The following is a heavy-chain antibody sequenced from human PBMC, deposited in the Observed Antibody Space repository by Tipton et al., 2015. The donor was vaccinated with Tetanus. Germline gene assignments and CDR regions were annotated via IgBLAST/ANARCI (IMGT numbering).Heavy chain of an antibody. D-gene: IGHD3-3*01. CDR1: GDSGSRHY. J-gene: IGHJ4*02. CDR3: AHARSRASYWSGPEVRLLGGGDFDS. Sequence: TLSLTCSVSGDSGSRHYWSWIRQPPGKALEWIGDIFYSGNSISNPSFRSRVTMSVDTSRTLFSLTLIAVTAADTAVYFCAHARSRASYWSGPEVRLLGGGDFDSWGRGTLVTVSS. V-gene: IGHV4-59*02. CDR2: IFYSGNS.